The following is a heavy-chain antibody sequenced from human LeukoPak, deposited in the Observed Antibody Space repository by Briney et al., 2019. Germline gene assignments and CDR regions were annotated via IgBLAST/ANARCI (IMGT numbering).Heavy chain of an antibody. CDR2: INPNSGGT. Sequence: ASVKVSCKASGYTFTGYYMHWVRQAPGQGLEWMGWINPNSGGTNYAQKFQGRVTMTRDTFISTAYMELSRLRSDDTAVYYCARVVVGATGGGYYFDYWGQGTLVTVSS. J-gene: IGHJ4*02. V-gene: IGHV1-2*02. D-gene: IGHD1-26*01. CDR1: GYTFTGYY. CDR3: ARVVVGATGGGYYFDY.